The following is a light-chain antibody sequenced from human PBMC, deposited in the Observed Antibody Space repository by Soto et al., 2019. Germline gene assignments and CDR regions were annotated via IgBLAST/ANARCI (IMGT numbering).Light chain of an antibody. CDR3: QQYNDYQYT. V-gene: IGKV1-5*03. CDR1: QSITTW. CDR2: KAT. J-gene: IGKJ2*01. Sequence: DIEMTQSPSTLSASVGDRVTITCRASQSITTWLAWYQQKPGKAPKLLIYKATNVQTGVPSRFSGSGSGTEFSLTISSLPPEDFAIYYCQQYNDYQYTFGQGTKLEIK.